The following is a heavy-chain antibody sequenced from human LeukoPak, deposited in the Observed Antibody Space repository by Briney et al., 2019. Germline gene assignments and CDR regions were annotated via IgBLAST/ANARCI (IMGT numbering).Heavy chain of an antibody. D-gene: IGHD3-10*01. CDR3: ARGQIYGTGSYFFDH. V-gene: IGHV3-66*01. J-gene: IGHJ4*02. CDR1: GFTVTSNY. CDR2: IYTDGRT. Sequence: GGSLRLSCAASGFTVTSNYMSWVRQTPGQGRLEWVSVIYTDGRTFYTGSVTGRFTISRDNSKNTLYLQMNSLRAEDTAMYYCARGQIYGTGSYFFDHWGQGTLVTVSS.